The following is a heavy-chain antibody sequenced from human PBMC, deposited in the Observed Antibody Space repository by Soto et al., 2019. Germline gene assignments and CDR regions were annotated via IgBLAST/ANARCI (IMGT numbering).Heavy chain of an antibody. CDR1: GFTFSNAW. Sequence: GGSLRLSCAASGFTFSNAWMSWVRQAPGKGLEWVGRIRSKTDGGTTDYAAPVKGRFTISRDDSKDTLYLQMNSLKTEDTVVYYCKWDLEASDPWGQGTLVTVSS. J-gene: IGHJ5*02. CDR2: IRSKTDGGTT. D-gene: IGHD1-26*01. CDR3: KWDLEASDP. V-gene: IGHV3-15*01.